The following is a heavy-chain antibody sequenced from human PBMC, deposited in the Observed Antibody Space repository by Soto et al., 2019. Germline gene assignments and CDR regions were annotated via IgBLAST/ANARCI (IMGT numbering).Heavy chain of an antibody. CDR1: GFTFSSYA. Sequence: GGSLRLSCSASGFTFSSYAMHWVRQAPGKGLEYVSAISSNGGSTYYADSVKGRFTISRDNSKNTLYLQMSSLRAEDTAVYYCVNSFPPQWLVSFFDYYGMDVWGQGTTVTVSS. D-gene: IGHD6-19*01. CDR3: VNSFPPQWLVSFFDYYGMDV. V-gene: IGHV3-64D*08. CDR2: ISSNGGST. J-gene: IGHJ6*02.